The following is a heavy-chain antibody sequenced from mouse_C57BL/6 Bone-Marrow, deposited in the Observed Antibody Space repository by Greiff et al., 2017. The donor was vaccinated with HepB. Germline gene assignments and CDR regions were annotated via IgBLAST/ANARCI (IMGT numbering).Heavy chain of an antibody. CDR3: ARDATTVVASMDY. D-gene: IGHD1-1*01. V-gene: IGHV1-59*01. CDR1: GYTFTSYW. CDR2: IDPSDSYT. Sequence: QVQLKQPGAELVRPGTSVKLSCKASGYTFTSYWMHWVKQRPGQGLEWIGVIDPSDSYTNYNQKFKGKATLTVDTSSSTAYMQLSSLTSEDSAVYYCARDATTVVASMDYWGQGTSVTVSS. J-gene: IGHJ4*01.